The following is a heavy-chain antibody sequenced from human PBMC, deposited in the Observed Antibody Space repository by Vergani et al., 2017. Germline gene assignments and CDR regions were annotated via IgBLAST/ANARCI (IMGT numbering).Heavy chain of an antibody. CDR2: IDPSDSYT. CDR1: GYSFTSYW. CDR3: ARVPYSSSSRLAVWFDP. V-gene: IGHV5-10-1*03. Sequence: EVQLVQSGAEVKKPGASLRISCKGSGYSFTSYWISWVRQMPGKGLAWMGRIDPSDSYTNYSPSFQGHVTISADKSISNAYLQWSSLKASDTAMYYWARVPYSSSSRLAVWFDPWGQGTLVTVSS. J-gene: IGHJ5*02. D-gene: IGHD6-6*01.